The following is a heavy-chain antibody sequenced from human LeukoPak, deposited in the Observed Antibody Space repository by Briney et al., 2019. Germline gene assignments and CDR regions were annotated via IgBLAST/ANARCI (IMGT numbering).Heavy chain of an antibody. CDR2: IYHSGST. J-gene: IGHJ4*02. D-gene: IGHD2-15*01. CDR1: GGSISSSNW. V-gene: IGHV4-4*02. CDR3: ARSHYCSGGSCYLTFDY. Sequence: SETLSLTCAVSGGSISSSNWWSWVRQPPGKGLEWIGEIYHSGSTNYNPSLKSRVTISVDKSKNQFSLKLSSVTAADTAVYYCARSHYCSGGSCYLTFDYWGQGTLVTVSS.